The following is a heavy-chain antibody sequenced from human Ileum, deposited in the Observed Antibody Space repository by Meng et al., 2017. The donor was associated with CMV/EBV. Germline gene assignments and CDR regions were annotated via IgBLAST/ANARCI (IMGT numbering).Heavy chain of an antibody. CDR1: GGSISSGSYS. D-gene: IGHD6-13*01. V-gene: IGHV4-61*02. CDR3: ARDSYSSSWAMDY. J-gene: IGHJ4*02. Sequence: QVTLPESGPELGTPSRTLSLTGTVSGGSISSGSYSWSWIRQPAGKGLEWIGRIYTSGSTNYNPSLKSRVTISVDTSKNQFSLKLSSVTAADTAVYYCARDSYSSSWAMDYWGQGTLVTVSS. CDR2: IYTSGST.